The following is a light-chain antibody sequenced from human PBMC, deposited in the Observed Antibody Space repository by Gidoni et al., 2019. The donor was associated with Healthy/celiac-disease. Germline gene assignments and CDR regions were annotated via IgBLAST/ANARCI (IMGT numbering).Light chain of an antibody. V-gene: IGLV2-14*01. CDR3: SSYTSSSLEDVV. CDR2: DVS. CDR1: SMDVGGYNY. J-gene: IGLJ2*01. Sequence: QSALTQPASVSGAPGQSIHIYCTGTSMDVGGYNYVSCYQQHPGKAPKLMIYDVSNRPTGVSTRFSGSKSCNTASLTISGLQAEDEADYYCSSYTSSSLEDVVFGGGTKLPVL.